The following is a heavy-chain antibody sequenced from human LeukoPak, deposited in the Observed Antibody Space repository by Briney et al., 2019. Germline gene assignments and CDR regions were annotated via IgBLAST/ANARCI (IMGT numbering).Heavy chain of an antibody. Sequence: PSETLSLTCAVYGGSFSGYYWSWIRQPPGKGLEWIGEINHSGSTNYNPSLKGRVTISVDTSKNQFSLKLSSVTAADTAVYYCARVGPGYYDSSGPTPTLGMDVWGQGTTVTVSS. CDR2: INHSGST. CDR1: GGSFSGYY. D-gene: IGHD3-22*01. CDR3: ARVGPGYYDSSGPTPTLGMDV. J-gene: IGHJ6*02. V-gene: IGHV4-34*01.